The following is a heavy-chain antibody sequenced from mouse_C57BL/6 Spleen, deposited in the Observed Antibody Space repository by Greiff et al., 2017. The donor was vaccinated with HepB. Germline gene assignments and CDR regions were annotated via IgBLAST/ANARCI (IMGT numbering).Heavy chain of an antibody. Sequence: EVKLMESGGGLVKPGGSLKLSCAAPGFTFSSYAMSWVRQTPEKRLEWVATISDGGSYTYYPDNVKGRFTISRDNAKNNLYLQMSHLKSEDTAMYYCARDRDGYDEAMDYWGQGTSVTVSS. CDR1: GFTFSSYA. V-gene: IGHV5-4*03. D-gene: IGHD2-2*01. CDR3: ARDRDGYDEAMDY. J-gene: IGHJ4*01. CDR2: ISDGGSYT.